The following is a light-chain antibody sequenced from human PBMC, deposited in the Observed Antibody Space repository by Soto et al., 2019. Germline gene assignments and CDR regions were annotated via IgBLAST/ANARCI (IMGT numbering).Light chain of an antibody. J-gene: IGKJ5*01. CDR3: QQYGSSPIT. CDR1: QSVSSTS. Sequence: IELTHCTRMLFLGPGESPTLSCRASQSVSSTSLAWYQQKPGQAPRLLIYGASSRATGIPDRFSGSGSGTDFTLTISRLEPEEFAVYYCQQYGSSPITFGQGTRLEIK. CDR2: GAS. V-gene: IGKV3-20*01.